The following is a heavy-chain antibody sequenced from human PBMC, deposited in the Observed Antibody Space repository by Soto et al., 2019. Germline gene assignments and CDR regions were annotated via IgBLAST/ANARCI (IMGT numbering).Heavy chain of an antibody. D-gene: IGHD3-22*01. CDR3: ARELLVVVTTYIRNYGMDV. CDR1: GYTFTSYY. J-gene: IGHJ6*02. V-gene: IGHV1-46*01. CDR2: INPSGGST. Sequence: GASVKVPCKASGYTFTSYYMHWVRQAPGQGLEWMGIINPSGGSTSYAQKFQGRVTMTRDTSTSTVYMELSSLRSEDTAVYYCARELLVVVTTYIRNYGMDVWGQGTTVTVSS.